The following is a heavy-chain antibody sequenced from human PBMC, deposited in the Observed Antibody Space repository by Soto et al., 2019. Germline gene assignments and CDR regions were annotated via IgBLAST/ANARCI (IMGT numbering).Heavy chain of an antibody. CDR2: IIPIFGTA. J-gene: IGHJ3*02. CDR1: GGTFSSYA. D-gene: IGHD2-2*02. Sequence: QVQLVQSGAEVKKPGSSVKVSCKASGGTFSSYAISWVRQAPGQGLVWMGGIIPIFGTANYAQKFQGRVTITADESTSTAYMELSSLRSEDTAVYYCARVGCSSTSCYTTGNDAFDIWGQGTMVTVSS. CDR3: ARVGCSSTSCYTTGNDAFDI. V-gene: IGHV1-69*01.